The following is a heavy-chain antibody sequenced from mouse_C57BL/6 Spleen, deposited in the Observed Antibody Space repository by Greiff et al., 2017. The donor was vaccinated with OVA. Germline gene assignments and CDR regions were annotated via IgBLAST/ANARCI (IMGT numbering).Heavy chain of an antibody. D-gene: IGHD3-3*01. J-gene: IGHJ3*01. CDR3: ARRGDGFAY. Sequence: EVQLQQSGPELVKPGASVKISCKASGYTFTDYYMNWVKQSHGKSLEWIGDINPNNGGTSYNQKFKGKATLTVDKSSSTAYMELRSLTSEDSAVYYCARRGDGFAYWGQGTLVTVSA. CDR1: GYTFTDYY. CDR2: INPNNGGT. V-gene: IGHV1-26*01.